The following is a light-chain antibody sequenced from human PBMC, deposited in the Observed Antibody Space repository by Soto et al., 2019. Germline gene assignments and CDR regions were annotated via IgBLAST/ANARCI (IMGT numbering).Light chain of an antibody. CDR3: QQYNSHST. J-gene: IGKJ1*01. Sequence: DIQMTKSPSTLSASVGESVTITCRASQSISSWLAWYQQKPGKAPKLLIYKASSLESGVPSRFSGSGSGTEFTLPISSLQPDDFATYYCQQYNSHSTFGQGTKVDLK. CDR2: KAS. V-gene: IGKV1-5*03. CDR1: QSISSW.